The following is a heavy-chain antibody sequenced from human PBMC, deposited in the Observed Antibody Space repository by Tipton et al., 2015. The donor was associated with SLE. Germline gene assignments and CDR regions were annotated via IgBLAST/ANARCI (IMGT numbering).Heavy chain of an antibody. CDR2: IYYSGST. CDR1: GGSISSYY. D-gene: IGHD3-3*01. J-gene: IGHJ3*02. CDR3: AREEENDFWSGGDAFDI. Sequence: TLSLTCTVSGGSISSYYWSWIRQHPGKGLEWIGYIYYSGSTYYNPSLKSRVTISVDTSKNQFSLKLSSVTAADTAVYYCAREEENDFWSGGDAFDIWGQGTMVTVSS. V-gene: IGHV4-31*03.